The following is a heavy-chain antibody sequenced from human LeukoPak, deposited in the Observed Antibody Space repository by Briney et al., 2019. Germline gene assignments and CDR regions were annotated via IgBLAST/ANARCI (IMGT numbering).Heavy chain of an antibody. CDR2: INHSGST. V-gene: IGHV4-34*01. CDR3: ARGRQAYQLLTKNYYYYYMDV. Sequence: SETLSLTCAVYGGSFSGYYWSWIRQPPGKGLEWIGEINHSGSTNYNPSLKSRVTISVDTSKNQFSLKLSSVTAADTAVYYCARGRQAYQLLTKNYYYYYMDVWGKGTTVTISS. CDR1: GGSFSGYY. D-gene: IGHD2-2*01. J-gene: IGHJ6*03.